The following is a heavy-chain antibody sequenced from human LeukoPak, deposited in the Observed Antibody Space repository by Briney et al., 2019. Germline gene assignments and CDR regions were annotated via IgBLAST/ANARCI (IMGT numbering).Heavy chain of an antibody. CDR1: GYTYTSYW. CDR2: IYPGDSDT. V-gene: IGHV5-51*01. J-gene: IGHJ3*02. Sequence: GESLKISCKGSGYTYTSYWIGWVRQMPGKGLEWMGIIYPGDSDTRYSPSFQGQVTISADKSISTAYLQWNSLKASDTAMYYCARLRPQDAFDIWGQGTMVTVSS. CDR3: ARLRPQDAFDI.